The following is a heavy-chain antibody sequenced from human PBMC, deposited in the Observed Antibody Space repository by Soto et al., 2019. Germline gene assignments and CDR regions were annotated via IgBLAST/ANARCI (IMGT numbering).Heavy chain of an antibody. D-gene: IGHD3-22*01. J-gene: IGHJ4*02. CDR2: ISAYNGNT. V-gene: IGHV1-18*01. CDR3: ARCYDSSGYLTFDY. CDR1: GYTFTSYG. Sequence: VKVSCKASGYTFTSYGISWVRQAPGQGLEWMGWISAYNGNTNYAQKLQGRVTMTTDTSTSTAYMELRSLRSDDTAVYYCARCYDSSGYLTFDYWGQGTLVTVSS.